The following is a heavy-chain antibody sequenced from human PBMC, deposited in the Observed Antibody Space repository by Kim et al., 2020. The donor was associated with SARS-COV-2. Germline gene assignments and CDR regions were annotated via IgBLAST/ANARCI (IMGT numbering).Heavy chain of an antibody. CDR3: AKGEYYYDSSGYEL. Sequence: GGSLRLSCAASGFTFSTYAMSWVRQAPGKGLEWVSAISGSAGSTYYADSVKGRFTVSRDNSKSTLYLQMNSLRAEDTAEYYCAKGEYYYDSSGYELWGQGTLVTVSS. D-gene: IGHD3-22*01. J-gene: IGHJ4*02. CDR2: ISGSAGST. V-gene: IGHV3-23*01. CDR1: GFTFSTYA.